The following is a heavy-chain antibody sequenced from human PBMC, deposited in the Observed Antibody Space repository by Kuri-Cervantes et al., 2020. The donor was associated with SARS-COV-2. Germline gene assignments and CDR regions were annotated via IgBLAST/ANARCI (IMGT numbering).Heavy chain of an antibody. V-gene: IGHV1-3*01. CDR3: ARDKIPMVRSTDAFDM. CDR1: GYTFTSYA. D-gene: IGHD3-10*01. J-gene: IGHJ3*02. CDR2: INAGNGNT. Sequence: ASVKVSCKASGYTFTSYAMHWVRQAPGQRLEWMGWINAGNGNTKYSQKFQGRVTITRDTSTSTAYMELRSLRSDDTAVYYCARDKIPMVRSTDAFDMWGQGTMVTVSS.